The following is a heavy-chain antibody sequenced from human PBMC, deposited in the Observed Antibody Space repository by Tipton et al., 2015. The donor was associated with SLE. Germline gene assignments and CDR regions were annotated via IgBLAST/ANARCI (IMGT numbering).Heavy chain of an antibody. Sequence: SLRLSCAASGFTFDDYAMHWVRQAPGKGLEWVSGISWNGGTIGYADSVKGRFTISRDNAKNSLYLQMDILRAVDTALYYCVKDRARYSSSWFDYWGQGTLVTVSS. CDR3: VKDRARYSSSWFDY. D-gene: IGHD6-19*01. CDR1: GFTFDDYA. J-gene: IGHJ5*01. CDR2: ISWNGGTI. V-gene: IGHV3-9*01.